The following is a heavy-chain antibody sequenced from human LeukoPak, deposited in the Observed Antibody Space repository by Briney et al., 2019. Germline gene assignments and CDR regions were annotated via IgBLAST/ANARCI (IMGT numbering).Heavy chain of an antibody. D-gene: IGHD2-2*01. CDR1: GGSISSGSNY. V-gene: IGHV4-61*02. CDR3: AGATSSWVYYMDV. CDR2: IYNIGSS. Sequence: SETLSLTCTVSGGSISSGSNYWSWIRQPAGKGLEWIGRIYNIGSSNYNPSLQSRVTMSMDTSKNQFSLNLTSVTAADTAVYFCAGATSSWVYYMDVWGKGTTVTISS. J-gene: IGHJ6*03.